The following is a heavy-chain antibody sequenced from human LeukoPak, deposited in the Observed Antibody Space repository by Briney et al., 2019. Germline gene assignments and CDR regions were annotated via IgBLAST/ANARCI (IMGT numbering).Heavy chain of an antibody. D-gene: IGHD3-3*01. J-gene: IGHJ4*02. CDR1: GYTFTGYY. V-gene: IGHV1-2*02. CDR3: ATMTSRYYDFLSGYPSLDY. Sequence: GASVKVSCKASGYTFTGYYIHWVRQAPGQGLEWMGWINPNSGGTNYTQDFQGRVTMTRDTSIKTVYMELSSLTSDDTAIYYCATMTSRYYDFLSGYPSLDYWGRGTLVTVSS. CDR2: INPNSGGT.